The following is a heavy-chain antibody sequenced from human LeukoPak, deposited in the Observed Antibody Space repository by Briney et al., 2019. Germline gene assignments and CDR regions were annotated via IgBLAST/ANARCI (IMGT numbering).Heavy chain of an antibody. V-gene: IGHV4-59*10. Sequence: SETLSLTCAVYGGSFSGYYWSWIRQPAGKGLEWIGRIYTSGSTNYNPSLKSRVTISVDTSKNQFSLKLSSVTAADTAVYYCARGYDYVWGSYRRAGPYFDYWGQGTLVTVSS. CDR3: ARGYDYVWGSYRRAGPYFDY. J-gene: IGHJ4*02. CDR1: GGSFSGYY. CDR2: IYTSGST. D-gene: IGHD3-16*02.